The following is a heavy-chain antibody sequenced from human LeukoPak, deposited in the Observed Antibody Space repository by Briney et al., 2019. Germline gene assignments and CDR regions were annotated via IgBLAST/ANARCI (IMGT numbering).Heavy chain of an antibody. CDR2: IWYDGSNK. CDR1: VFTFSSYG. CDR3: VLGPRIAVAGTPFDY. D-gene: IGHD6-19*01. V-gene: IGHV3-33*01. Sequence: GGSLRLSCAASVFTFSSYGMHWVRQAPGTGLEWVAVIWYDGSNKYCADSVKGRFTISRDNSKIALYLQMNSLRAEDTAVYYCVLGPRIAVAGTPFDYWGQGNLVTVSS. J-gene: IGHJ4*02.